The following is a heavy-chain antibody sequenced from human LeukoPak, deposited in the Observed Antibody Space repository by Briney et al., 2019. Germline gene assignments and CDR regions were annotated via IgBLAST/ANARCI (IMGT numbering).Heavy chain of an antibody. V-gene: IGHV4-4*07. CDR3: ARVSPGGNSDY. D-gene: IGHD4-23*01. CDR2: IYSSGST. Sequence: PSETLSLTCTVSGGSISSYYWGWIRQPAGKGLEWIGRIYSSGSTNYNPSLKSRVTMSVDMSRNQFSLKLSSVTAADTAVYYCARVSPGGNSDYLGQGTLVTVSS. J-gene: IGHJ4*02. CDR1: GGSISSYY.